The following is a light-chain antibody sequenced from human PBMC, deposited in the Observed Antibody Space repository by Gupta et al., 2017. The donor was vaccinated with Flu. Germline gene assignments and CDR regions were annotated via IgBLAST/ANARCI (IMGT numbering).Light chain of an antibody. CDR3: SSYASGTTQVV. V-gene: IGLV2-14*01. J-gene: IGLJ2*01. CDR2: EVS. CDR1: SSDVGGYKY. Sequence: QSALTQPASVSGSPGQSITISCTGNSSDVGGYKYVSWYQQHPGNAPKLMIYEVSNRPSGVSNRFSGSKSGNTASLTISGLQAEDEADYYCSSYASGTTQVVFGGGTKLTVL.